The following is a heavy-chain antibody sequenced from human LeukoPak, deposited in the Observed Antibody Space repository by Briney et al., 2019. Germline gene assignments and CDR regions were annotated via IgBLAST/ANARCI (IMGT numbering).Heavy chain of an antibody. J-gene: IGHJ4*02. V-gene: IGHV3-74*01. CDR3: VSFYETY. CDR2: INSDGSWT. D-gene: IGHD2/OR15-2a*01. CDR1: GSYW. Sequence: PGGSLRLSCAASGSYWMHWVRQAPGQGLVWVSHINSDGSWTSYADSVKCRFTISKDNAKNTVYLQMNNLRAEDTAVYYCVSFYETYWGRGTLVTVSS.